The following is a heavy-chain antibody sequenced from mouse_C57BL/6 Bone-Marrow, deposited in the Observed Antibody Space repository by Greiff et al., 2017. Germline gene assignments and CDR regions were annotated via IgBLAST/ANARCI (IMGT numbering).Heavy chain of an antibody. Sequence: QVQLQQSGAELVRPGASVTLSCKASGFTFTDYEMHWVKQTPVHGLEWIGAIDPETGGTAYNQTFKGKAILTADKSSSTAYMELRSQTSEDSAVNYWTPYEGYYVWCAYWGQGTLVTVSA. CDR1: GFTFTDYE. V-gene: IGHV1-15*01. CDR2: IDPETGGT. CDR3: TPYEGYYVWCAY. J-gene: IGHJ3*01. D-gene: IGHD2-3*01.